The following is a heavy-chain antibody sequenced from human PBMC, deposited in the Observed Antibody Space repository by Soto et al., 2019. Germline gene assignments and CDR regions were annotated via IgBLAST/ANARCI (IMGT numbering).Heavy chain of an antibody. Sequence: VQLLESGGGLVQPGGSLRLSCAASGFTFSSSAMKWVRQAPGKGLEWVSLIGESGTPTYYADSVKGRFTISRDNSGNTLFLEMYSLRAEDTAVYYCARYIPGVRYYGMDVWGQGTTVTVSS. CDR2: IGESGTPT. D-gene: IGHD2-2*01. V-gene: IGHV3-23*01. J-gene: IGHJ6*02. CDR3: ARYIPGVRYYGMDV. CDR1: GFTFSSSA.